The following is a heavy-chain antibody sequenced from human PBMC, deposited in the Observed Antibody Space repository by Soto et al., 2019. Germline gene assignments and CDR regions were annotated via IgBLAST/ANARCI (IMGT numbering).Heavy chain of an antibody. CDR3: ARPSHYYGSGSYYFFDY. CDR1: GGSISSYY. V-gene: IGHV4-39*01. D-gene: IGHD3-10*01. CDR2: IYYSGST. Sequence: SETLSLTCTVSGGSISSYYWGWTRQPPGKGLEWIGSIYYSGSTYYNPSLKSRVTVSVDTSKNQFSLKLSSVTAADTAVYYCARPSHYYGSGSYYFFDYWGQGTLVTVSS. J-gene: IGHJ4*02.